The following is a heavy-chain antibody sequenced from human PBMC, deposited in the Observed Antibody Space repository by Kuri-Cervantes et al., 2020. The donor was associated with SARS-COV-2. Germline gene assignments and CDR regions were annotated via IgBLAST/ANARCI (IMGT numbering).Heavy chain of an antibody. D-gene: IGHD4-23*01. J-gene: IGHJ6*03. Sequence: ASVKVSCKASGYTFTGYYMHWVRQAPGQGLEWMGWISAYNGNTNYAQKLQGRVTMTTDTSTSTAYMELRSLRSDDTAVYYCARYLYGGNFPNYYYYYMDVWGKGTTVTVSS. CDR2: ISAYNGNT. V-gene: IGHV1-18*04. CDR1: GYTFTGYY. CDR3: ARYLYGGNFPNYYYYYMDV.